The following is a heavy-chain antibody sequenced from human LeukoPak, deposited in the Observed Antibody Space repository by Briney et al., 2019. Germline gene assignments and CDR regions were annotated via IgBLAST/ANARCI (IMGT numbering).Heavy chain of an antibody. V-gene: IGHV3-21*01. CDR2: ISSSSSYK. CDR3: ASAIRDGSGSYYFDY. J-gene: IGHJ4*02. D-gene: IGHD3-10*01. CDR1: GFTFSSYS. Sequence: GGSLRLSCAASGFTFSSYSMNWVRQAPGKGLEWVSSISSSSSYKYYADSVKGRFTISRDNAKNSLYLQMNSLRAEDTAVYYCASAIRDGSGSYYFDYWGQGTLVTVSS.